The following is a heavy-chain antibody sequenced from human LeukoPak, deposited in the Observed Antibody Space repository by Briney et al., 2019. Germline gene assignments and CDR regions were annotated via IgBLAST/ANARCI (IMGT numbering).Heavy chain of an antibody. Sequence: SETLSLTCTVSGGSISSYYWSWIRQPPGKGLEWIGYIYYSGSTNYNPSLKSRVTISVDTSKNQFSLKLSSVTAADTAVYYCARDRGQYCSGGSCYSYYMDVWGKGTTVTISS. D-gene: IGHD2-15*01. J-gene: IGHJ6*03. CDR1: GGSISSYY. CDR2: IYYSGST. V-gene: IGHV4-59*01. CDR3: ARDRGQYCSGGSCYSYYMDV.